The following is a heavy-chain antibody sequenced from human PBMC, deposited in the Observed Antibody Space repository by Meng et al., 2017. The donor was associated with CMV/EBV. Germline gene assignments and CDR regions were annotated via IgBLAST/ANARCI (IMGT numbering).Heavy chain of an antibody. Sequence: QITLHASVPPLVNPTQTLTLTRTFSGFSVSNSGVGVGWIRQPRGKALEWLALIYWDDDQRHSPSLKSRLTITKDTSKNQVVLTMTNMDPVDTATYYCAHRGRIAAAGTDWFDPWGQGTLVTVSS. V-gene: IGHV2-5*02. CDR2: IYWDDDQ. J-gene: IGHJ5*02. CDR1: GFSVSNSGVG. D-gene: IGHD6-13*01. CDR3: AHRGRIAAAGTDWFDP.